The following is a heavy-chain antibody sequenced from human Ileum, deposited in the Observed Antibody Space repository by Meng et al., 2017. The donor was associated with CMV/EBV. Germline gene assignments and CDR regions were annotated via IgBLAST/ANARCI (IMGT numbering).Heavy chain of an antibody. CDR1: GFTLSNYV. CDR3: ARDPDHARYGSGRCLDY. V-gene: IGHV3-21*01. J-gene: IGHJ4*02. CDR2: ISSSSNYI. Sequence: GESLKISCAASGFTLSNYVMTWVRQAPGKGLEWVSSISSSSNYIYYADSVEGRFTISRDNSKNSLYLQMTSLRAEDTAVYYCARDPDHARYGSGRCLDYWGQGTLVTVSS. D-gene: IGHD3-10*01.